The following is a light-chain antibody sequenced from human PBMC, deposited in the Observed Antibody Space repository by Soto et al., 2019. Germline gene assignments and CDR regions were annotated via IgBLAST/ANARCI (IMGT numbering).Light chain of an antibody. J-gene: IGKJ1*01. CDR1: QGIKND. CDR3: LQDYNYPRT. CDR2: AAC. Sequence: AIQMTQSPSSLSASIGDRVTITCRASQGIKNDLGWYQQKPGRVPKLLIYAACTLQSGVPSRFSGSGSGTDFTLTISSLQPEDFATYYCLQDYNYPRTFGQGTKVEIK. V-gene: IGKV1-6*01.